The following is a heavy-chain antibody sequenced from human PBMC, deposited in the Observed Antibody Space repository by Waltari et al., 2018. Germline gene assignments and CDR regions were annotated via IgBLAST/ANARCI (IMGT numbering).Heavy chain of an antibody. CDR3: ARDIGVAVAGLDY. V-gene: IGHV1-2*02. D-gene: IGHD6-19*01. CDR2: INPNSGGT. CDR1: GYTFTGYY. Sequence: VQLVQSGAEVKKPGASVKVSCKASGYTFTGYYMHWVRPAPGQGLEWMGWINPNSGGTNYAQKFQGRVTMTRDTSISTAYMELSRLRSDDTAVYYCARDIGVAVAGLDYWGQGTLVTVSS. J-gene: IGHJ4*02.